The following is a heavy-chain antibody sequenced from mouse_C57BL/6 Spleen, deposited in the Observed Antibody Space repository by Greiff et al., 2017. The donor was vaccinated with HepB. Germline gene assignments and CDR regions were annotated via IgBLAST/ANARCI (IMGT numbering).Heavy chain of an antibody. Sequence: QVQLQQSGAELVRPGTSVKVSCKASGYAFTNYLIEWVKQRPGQGLEWIGVINPGSGGTNYNEKFKGKATLTADKSSSTAYMQLSSLTSEDSAVYFCARSGYGSNWYVDVWGTGTTVTVSS. CDR3: ARSGYGSNWYVDV. D-gene: IGHD1-1*01. J-gene: IGHJ1*03. V-gene: IGHV1-54*01. CDR1: GYAFTNYL. CDR2: INPGSGGT.